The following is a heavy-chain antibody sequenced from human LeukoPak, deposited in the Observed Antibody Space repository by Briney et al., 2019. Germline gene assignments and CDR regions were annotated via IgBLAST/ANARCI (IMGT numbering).Heavy chain of an antibody. CDR1: GGTFSSYA. CDR2: IIPIFGTA. D-gene: IGHD3-10*01. CDR3: ARDGFGDPKGEYFDY. Sequence: SVKVSCKASGGTFSSYAISWVRQAPGQGLEWMGGIIPIFGTANYAQKFQGRVTITADESTSTAYMELSSLRSEDTAVYYCARDGFGDPKGEYFDYWGQGTLVTVSS. J-gene: IGHJ4*02. V-gene: IGHV1-69*13.